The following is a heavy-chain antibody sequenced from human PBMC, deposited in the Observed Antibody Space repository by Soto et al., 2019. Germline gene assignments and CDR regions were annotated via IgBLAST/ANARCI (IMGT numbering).Heavy chain of an antibody. CDR3: AREMAGLGGEYDY. J-gene: IGHJ4*02. CDR1: GYTFTKYG. V-gene: IGHV1-18*01. D-gene: IGHD3-16*01. CDR2: ISGSSGNA. Sequence: ASVKVSCKTSGYTFTKYGVGWVRQAPGQGLEWMGWISGSSGNANYAEKVQGRITLTTDTSTSTAYIELRSLRSDDTAVYYCAREMAGLGGEYDYWGQGTLVTVSS.